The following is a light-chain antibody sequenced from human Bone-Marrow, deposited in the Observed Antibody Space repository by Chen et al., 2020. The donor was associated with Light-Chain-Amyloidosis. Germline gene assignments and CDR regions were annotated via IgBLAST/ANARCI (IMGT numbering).Light chain of an antibody. CDR3: QVWDRSSDRPV. CDR2: DDS. CDR1: NIGSTS. V-gene: IGLV3-21*02. Sequence: SYVLPQPSSVSVSPGHTATLACGGNNIGSTSVHWYQQTPGQAPLLVGYDDSDRPSGIPERLSGSNSGNTATLTISRVEAGDETDYYCQVWDRSSDRPVFGGGTKLTVL. J-gene: IGLJ3*02.